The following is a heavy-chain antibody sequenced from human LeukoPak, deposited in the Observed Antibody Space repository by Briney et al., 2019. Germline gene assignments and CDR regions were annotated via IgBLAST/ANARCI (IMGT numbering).Heavy chain of an antibody. CDR1: GFTLSDYY. J-gene: IGHJ5*02. Sequence: PGGSLRLSCAASGFTLSDYYMSWIRQAPGKGLEWISYISSSGNTMYYADSVKGRFTISRDNAKNSLYLQMNSLRAEDTAVYYCARESYFDLGRWFDPWGQGTLVTVSS. CDR2: ISSSGNTM. CDR3: ARESYFDLGRWFDP. D-gene: IGHD3-9*01. V-gene: IGHV3-11*04.